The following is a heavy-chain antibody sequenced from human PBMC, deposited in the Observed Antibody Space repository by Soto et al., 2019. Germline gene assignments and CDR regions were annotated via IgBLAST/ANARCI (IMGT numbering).Heavy chain of an antibody. CDR1: GDSMTSNSYY. J-gene: IGHJ3*02. D-gene: IGHD4-17*01. V-gene: IGHV4-39*01. CDR2: IHYRGST. Sequence: SETLSLTCTVSGDSMTSNSYYWGWVRQPPGKGLEYIGSIHYRGSTWYNTSLKSRVTISVDTSKNQLSLRLSSVTAADTAMYYCARLFDYGGYEAFEIWGQGTMVTVSS. CDR3: ARLFDYGGYEAFEI.